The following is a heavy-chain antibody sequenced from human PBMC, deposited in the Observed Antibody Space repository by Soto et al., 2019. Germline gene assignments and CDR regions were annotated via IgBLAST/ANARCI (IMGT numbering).Heavy chain of an antibody. D-gene: IGHD2-2*01. CDR1: GFTFSSYW. CDR3: ARDRGCSSTSYSYYFDY. J-gene: IGHJ4*02. CDR2: IKQDGSEK. V-gene: IGHV3-7*01. Sequence: GGSLRLSCAASGFTFSSYWMSWVRQAPGKGLEWVANIKQDGSEKYYVDSVKGRFTISRDNAKNSLYLQMNSLRAEDTAVYYCARDRGCSSTSYSYYFDYWGQGTLVTVSS.